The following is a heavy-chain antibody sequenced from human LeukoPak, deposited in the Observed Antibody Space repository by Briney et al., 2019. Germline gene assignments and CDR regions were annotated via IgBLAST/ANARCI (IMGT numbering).Heavy chain of an antibody. CDR3: ASRIATTGSVDY. CDR1: GFTVSSNY. D-gene: IGHD1-1*01. CDR2: IYSSGST. V-gene: IGHV3-53*01. J-gene: IGHJ4*02. Sequence: PGGSLRLSCAASGFTVSSNYMSWVRQAPGKGLEWVSVIYSSGSTYYADSVKGRFTISRDNSKNTLHLQMNTLRAEDTAVYYCASRIATTGSVDYWDQGTLVTVSS.